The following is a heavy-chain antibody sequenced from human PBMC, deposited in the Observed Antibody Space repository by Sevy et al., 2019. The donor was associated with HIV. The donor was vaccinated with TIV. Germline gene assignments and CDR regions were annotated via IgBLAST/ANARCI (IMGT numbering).Heavy chain of an antibody. V-gene: IGHV1-24*01. J-gene: IGHJ4*02. D-gene: IGHD3-22*01. Sequence: ASVKVSCKVSGYTLTELSMHWVRQAPGKGLEWMGSFDPEDGETIYAQKFQGRVTMTEDTSADTAYMELSSLRSEDTAVYFCATTKDYYDSSGCPFHYWGQGSLVTVSS. CDR1: GYTLTELS. CDR3: ATTKDYYDSSGCPFHY. CDR2: FDPEDGET.